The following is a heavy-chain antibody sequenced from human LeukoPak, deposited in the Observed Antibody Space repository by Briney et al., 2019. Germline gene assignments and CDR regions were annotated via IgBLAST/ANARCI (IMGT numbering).Heavy chain of an antibody. CDR1: GFSFSSYE. D-gene: IGHD5-12*01. V-gene: IGHV3-48*03. J-gene: IGHJ4*02. CDR2: IGSGGFTI. CDR3: ARGFGGYAY. Sequence: GGSLRLSCAGSGFSFSSYEMNWVRQAPGKGLEWVSYIGSGGFTIYYADSVKGRFTISRDNAQNSLYLQMNSLRVEDTAVYYCARGFGGYAYWGRGTLVTVSS.